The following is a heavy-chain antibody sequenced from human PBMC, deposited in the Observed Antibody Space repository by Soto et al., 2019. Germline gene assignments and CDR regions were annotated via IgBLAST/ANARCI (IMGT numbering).Heavy chain of an antibody. Sequence: SETLSLTCTVSGGSISSSDHHWAWIRQPPGKGLEWIGSIFYSGTTYYSPSLKSRVTISVDPPKNQFSLKLSSVTAADTAVYYCAREHKSAPEYWGEGTLVTVSS. J-gene: IGHJ4*02. D-gene: IGHD2-21*01. CDR3: AREHKSAPEY. CDR1: GGSISSSDHH. V-gene: IGHV4-39*01. CDR2: IFYSGTT.